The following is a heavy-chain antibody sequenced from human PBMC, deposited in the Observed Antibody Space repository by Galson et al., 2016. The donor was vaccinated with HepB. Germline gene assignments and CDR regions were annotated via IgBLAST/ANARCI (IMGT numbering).Heavy chain of an antibody. Sequence: SVKVSCKASGYSFTKHAMNWVRQAPGQGLEWMGWINTNTGNPTYAQGFTGRLVFSLDTSVSTSYLQISSLKSEDTAVYYCARVCVGDCSDWYFDLWGRGTLVTVSS. CDR1: GYSFTKHA. CDR3: ARVCVGDCSDWYFDL. J-gene: IGHJ2*01. V-gene: IGHV7-4-1*02. D-gene: IGHD2-21*02. CDR2: INTNTGNP.